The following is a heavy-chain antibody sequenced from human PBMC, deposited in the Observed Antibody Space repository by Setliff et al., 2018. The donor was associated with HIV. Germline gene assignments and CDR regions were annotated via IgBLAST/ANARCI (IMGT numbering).Heavy chain of an antibody. CDR2: INPNTGGT. V-gene: IGHV1-2*02. D-gene: IGHD1-26*01. CDR1: GYSFTAYY. Sequence: RASVKVSCKTSGYSFTAYYMHWVRQAPGQGLEWMGWINPNTGGTNYAQKFQGRVTMTRDTSIRTAYMEVSGLRYDDTAVYYCARSGSYSSNDGFDIWGPGTLVTVSS. CDR3: ARSGSYSSNDGFDI. J-gene: IGHJ3*02.